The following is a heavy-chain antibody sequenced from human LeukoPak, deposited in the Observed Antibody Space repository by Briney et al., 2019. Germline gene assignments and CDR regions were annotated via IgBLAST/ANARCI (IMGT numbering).Heavy chain of an antibody. J-gene: IGHJ4*02. CDR1: GFTFNNYA. Sequence: AGGSLRLSCAASGFTFNNYAMSWVRQAPEKGLEWVSTISGSDDNTYYADSVKGRFTISRDISKDTLYLQMNSLRADDTAVYSCSNDFDHWGQGTLVTVSS. CDR3: SNDFDH. V-gene: IGHV3-23*01. CDR2: ISGSDDNT.